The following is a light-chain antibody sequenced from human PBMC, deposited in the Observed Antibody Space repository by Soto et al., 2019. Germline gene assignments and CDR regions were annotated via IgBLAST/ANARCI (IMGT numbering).Light chain of an antibody. CDR1: QGISSY. CDR3: QQLKSYPQST. V-gene: IGKV1-9*01. J-gene: IGKJ4*01. Sequence: DIQLTQSPSFLSASVGDRVTLTCRASQGISSYLAWYQQKPGKAPRLLIFAASTLQTGVPSRFSGSGSGTEFTLTISSLQPEDFATYYCQQLKSYPQSTFGGGTKVEIK. CDR2: AAS.